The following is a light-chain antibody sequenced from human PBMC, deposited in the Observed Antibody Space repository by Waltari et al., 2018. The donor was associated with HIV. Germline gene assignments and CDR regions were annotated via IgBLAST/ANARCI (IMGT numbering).Light chain of an antibody. CDR1: SGDVGGYNY. CDR3: CSHAGNFNLV. CDR2: AVT. Sequence: QSALTQPRSVSGSPGQSVTISCTGTSGDVGGYNYVSWYQQYPGKAPKMLIYAVTKRAAGFPDRFAGSKSGNTAALTISGLQADDEADYYCCSHAGNFNLVLGGGTKLTVL. V-gene: IGLV2-11*01. J-gene: IGLJ2*01.